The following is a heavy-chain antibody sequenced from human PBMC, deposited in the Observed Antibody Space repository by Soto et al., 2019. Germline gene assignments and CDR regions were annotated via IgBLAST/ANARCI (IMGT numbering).Heavy chain of an antibody. D-gene: IGHD2-21*02. V-gene: IGHV1-69*13. CDR3: ARVGEYCGGACPQYFQH. CDR1: GGGFGSNA. CDR2: IIPIFGIA. J-gene: IGHJ1*01. Sequence: SVKTTCTVSGGGFGSNAFSWVRQAPGQGLEWMGRIIPIFGIANYAQRFQGRVTITADESTGTAYMELSSLRSEDTAVYYCARVGEYCGGACPQYFQHWG.